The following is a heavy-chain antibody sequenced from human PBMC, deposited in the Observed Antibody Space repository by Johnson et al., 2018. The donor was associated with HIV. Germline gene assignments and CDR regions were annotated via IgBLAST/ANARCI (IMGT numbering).Heavy chain of an antibody. D-gene: IGHD3-16*01. J-gene: IGHJ3*02. Sequence: QMLLVESGGGVVQPGRSLRLSCAASGFRFSTYALHWVRQTPGKGLEWVALISDDGINKYYADSVKGRFTISRGNAKNSLHLQMNSLRAGDTAVYYCARGQQDMGAGAFDIWGQGTMVTVSS. CDR2: ISDDGINK. CDR1: GFRFSTYA. V-gene: IGHV3-30*14. CDR3: ARGQQDMGAGAFDI.